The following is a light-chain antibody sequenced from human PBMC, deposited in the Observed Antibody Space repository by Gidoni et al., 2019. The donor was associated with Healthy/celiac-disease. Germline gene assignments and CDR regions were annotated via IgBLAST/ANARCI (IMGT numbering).Light chain of an antibody. J-gene: IGKJ2*01. CDR3: QQRNSWPPT. CDR2: DAS. Sequence: IAPTQSPDTLSSSPGDRATLSCRASQSISSYLAWYQQKPGQAPRLLIYDASNRGTGIPARFSGSGSGTDFTLTISSLEPEDFAVYYCQQRNSWPPTFGQGTKLEIK. V-gene: IGKV3-11*01. CDR1: QSISSY.